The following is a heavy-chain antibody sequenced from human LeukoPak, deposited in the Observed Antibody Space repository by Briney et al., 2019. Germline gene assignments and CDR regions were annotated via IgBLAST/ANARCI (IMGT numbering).Heavy chain of an antibody. Sequence: ASVKVSCKASGYTFTGYYMHWVRQAPGQGLEWMGWINPNSGGTNYAQKFQGRVTMTRDTSISTAYMELSRLRSDDTAVYYCARDLGPYGSGNSRYAFDIWGRGTMVTVSS. J-gene: IGHJ3*02. V-gene: IGHV1-2*02. CDR1: GYTFTGYY. D-gene: IGHD3-10*01. CDR3: ARDLGPYGSGNSRYAFDI. CDR2: INPNSGGT.